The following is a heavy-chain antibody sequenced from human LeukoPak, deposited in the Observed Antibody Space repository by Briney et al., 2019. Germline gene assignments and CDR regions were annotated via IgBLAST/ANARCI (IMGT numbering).Heavy chain of an antibody. V-gene: IGHV3-11*06. CDR3: ARSASDKYSSSDY. Sequence: GGSLGLSCAASGFTFSDYYMSWIRQAPGKGLEWVSYISSSNSYTNYADSVKGRFTISRDNAKNSLYLQMNSLRAEDTAVYYCARSASDKYSSSDYWGQGTLVTVSS. CDR2: ISSSNSYT. J-gene: IGHJ4*02. D-gene: IGHD6-13*01. CDR1: GFTFSDYY.